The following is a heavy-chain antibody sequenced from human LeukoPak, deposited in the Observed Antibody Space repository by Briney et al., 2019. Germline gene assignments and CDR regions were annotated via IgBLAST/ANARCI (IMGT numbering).Heavy chain of an antibody. CDR1: GFTFTSSA. V-gene: IGHV1-58*02. Sequence: SVKVSCKASGFTFTSSAMQWVRQARRQRLEWIGWIVVGSGNTNYAQKFQERVTITRDMSTSTAYMELSSLRSEDTAVYYCAAAPDSGIAFDIWGQGTMVTVSS. CDR2: IVVGSGNT. J-gene: IGHJ3*02. CDR3: AAAPDSGIAFDI. D-gene: IGHD1-26*01.